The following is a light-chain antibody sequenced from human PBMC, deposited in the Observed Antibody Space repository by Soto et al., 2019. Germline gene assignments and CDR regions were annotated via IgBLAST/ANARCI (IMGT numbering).Light chain of an antibody. J-gene: IGKJ2*01. Sequence: DIQMTQSPSSLSASVGDRVTITCRASQSISSYLNWYQQKPGKAPELLIYAASLQSGVPSRFSGSGSGTDFTLTISSLQPEDFATYYCQQSSSTPYTVGQGTKLEIK. CDR3: QQSSSTPYT. CDR1: QSISSY. CDR2: AA. V-gene: IGKV1-39*01.